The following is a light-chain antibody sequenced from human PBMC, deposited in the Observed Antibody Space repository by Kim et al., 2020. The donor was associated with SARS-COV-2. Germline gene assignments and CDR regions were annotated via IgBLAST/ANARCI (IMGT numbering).Light chain of an antibody. J-gene: IGLJ3*02. V-gene: IGLV6-57*04. CDR3: QSYDSSTCV. CDR1: SGSIASNY. Sequence: NFMLTQPHSVSESPGKTVTISCTRSSGSIASNYVQWYQQRPGSATTTVIYEDNQRPSGVPDRFSGSIDSSSNSASLTISGLKTEDEADYYCQSYDSSTCVFGGGTQLTVL. CDR2: EDN.